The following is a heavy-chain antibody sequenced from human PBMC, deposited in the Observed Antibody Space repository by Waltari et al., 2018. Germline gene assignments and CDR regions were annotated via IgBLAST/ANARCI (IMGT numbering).Heavy chain of an antibody. V-gene: IGHV3-33*01. CDR3: ARDSWGLDY. Sequence: QVQLVQSGAEVKKPGASVKVSCKASGYTFTSYGISWVRQAPGQGLEWVAVIRYDGSNIYYADSVKGRFTISRDNSKNTLYLQMNSLRAEDTAVYYCARDSWGLDYWGQGTLVTVSS. D-gene: IGHD2-21*01. CDR2: IRYDGSNI. J-gene: IGHJ4*02. CDR1: GYTFTSYG.